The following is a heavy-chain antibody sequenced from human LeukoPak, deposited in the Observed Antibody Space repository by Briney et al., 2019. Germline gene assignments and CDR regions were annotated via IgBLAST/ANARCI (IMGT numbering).Heavy chain of an antibody. CDR3: ARISDSTRVTAAFDV. Sequence: SVKVSCKPSGDTFRTYDIHWVRQAPGQGLEWMGRIIPIGDIADYAQKFQGRVTMTADKSTTTAYMEVRSLKSEDTAFYYCARISDSTRVTAAFDVWGQGTMVTVS. CDR2: IIPIGDIA. CDR1: GDTFRTYD. V-gene: IGHV1-69*04. J-gene: IGHJ3*01. D-gene: IGHD2-2*01.